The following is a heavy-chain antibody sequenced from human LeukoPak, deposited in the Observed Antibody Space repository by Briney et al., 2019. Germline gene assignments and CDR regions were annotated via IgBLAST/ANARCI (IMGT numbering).Heavy chain of an antibody. CDR1: GYSLSSGYY. V-gene: IGHV4-38-2*02. Sequence: SETLSLTCTVSGYSLSSGYYWGWVRQPPGKGLEWIGYIYYSGSTNYNPSLKSRVTISVDTSKNQFSLKLSSVTAADTAVYYCAREGYSGYDYGVYYFDYWGQGTLVTVSS. J-gene: IGHJ4*02. CDR3: AREGYSGYDYGVYYFDY. D-gene: IGHD5-12*01. CDR2: IYYSGST.